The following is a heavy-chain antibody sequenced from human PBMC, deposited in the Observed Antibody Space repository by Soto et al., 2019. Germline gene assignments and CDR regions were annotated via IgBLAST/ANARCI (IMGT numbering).Heavy chain of an antibody. CDR1: GGTFSSYA. CDR3: ARDRSGYYPNWFDP. D-gene: IGHD3-22*01. V-gene: IGHV1-69*13. J-gene: IGHJ5*02. Sequence: SVKVSCKASGGTFSSYAISWVRQAPGQGLEWMGGIIPIFGTANYAQKFQGRVTITADESTSTAYMGLSSLRSEDTAVYYCARDRSGYYPNWFDPWGQGTLVTVSS. CDR2: IIPIFGTA.